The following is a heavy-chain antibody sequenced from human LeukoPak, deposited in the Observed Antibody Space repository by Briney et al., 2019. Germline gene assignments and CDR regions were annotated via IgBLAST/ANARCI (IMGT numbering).Heavy chain of an antibody. CDR3: ARGDDYDFWSGYYYGMDV. Sequence: PSETLSLTCAVYGGSFSGYYWSWIRQPPGKGLEWIGEINHSGSTNYNPSLKSRVTISVDTPKNQFSLKLSSVTAADTAVYYCARGDDYDFWSGYYYGMDVWGQGTTVTVSS. CDR1: GGSFSGYY. V-gene: IGHV4-34*01. CDR2: INHSGST. D-gene: IGHD3-3*01. J-gene: IGHJ6*02.